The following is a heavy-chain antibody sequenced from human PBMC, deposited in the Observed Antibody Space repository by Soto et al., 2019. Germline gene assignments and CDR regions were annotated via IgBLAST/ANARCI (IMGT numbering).Heavy chain of an antibody. V-gene: IGHV3-30-3*01. J-gene: IGHJ4*02. D-gene: IGHD3-22*01. CDR1: GFTFSSYA. Sequence: QVQLVESGGGVVQPGRSLRLSCAASGFTFSSYAMHWVRQAPGKGLEWVAVISYDGSNKYYADSVKGRFTISRDNSKNTLYLKMNSLRAEDTAVYYCARGGSSGYADIDYWGQGTLVTVSS. CDR2: ISYDGSNK. CDR3: ARGGSSGYADIDY.